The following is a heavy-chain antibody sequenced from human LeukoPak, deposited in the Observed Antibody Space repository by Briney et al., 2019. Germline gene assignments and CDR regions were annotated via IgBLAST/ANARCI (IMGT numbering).Heavy chain of an antibody. CDR3: ARRRIVATSRHFDY. V-gene: IGHV4-34*01. Sequence: SETLSLTCTVSGGSFSSHSWSWIRQPPGKGLEWIGEINHSGSTNYNPSLKSRVTISVDTSKNQFSLKLSSVTAADTAVYYCARRRIVATSRHFDYWGQGTLVTVSS. D-gene: IGHD5-12*01. CDR1: GGSFSSHS. CDR2: INHSGST. J-gene: IGHJ4*02.